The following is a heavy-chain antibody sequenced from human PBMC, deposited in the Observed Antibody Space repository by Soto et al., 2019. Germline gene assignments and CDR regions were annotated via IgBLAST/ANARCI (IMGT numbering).Heavy chain of an antibody. J-gene: IGHJ3*01. V-gene: IGHV3-7*01. Sequence: HPGGSLRLSCAASGFPFSSYWMTWVRQAPGKGLEFLATIKPDGSDKYYVDSVRGRFTISRDNAKNSLSLQMNSLRAEDTALYYCATDLNWSGTWGQGTMVTVSS. CDR1: GFPFSSYW. CDR2: IKPDGSDK. CDR3: ATDLNWSGT. D-gene: IGHD3-3*01.